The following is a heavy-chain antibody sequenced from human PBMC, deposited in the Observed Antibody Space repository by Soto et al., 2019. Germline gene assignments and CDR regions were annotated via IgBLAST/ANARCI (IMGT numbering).Heavy chain of an antibody. CDR2: IYYSGST. CDR3: ARAVVYDYVWGSYRQKNYYFEY. D-gene: IGHD3-16*02. V-gene: IGHV4-30-4*01. J-gene: IGHJ4*02. CDR1: GGSISSGDYY. Sequence: TLSLTCTVSGGSISSGDYYWSWIRQPPGKGLEWIGYIYYSGSTYYNPSLKSRVTISVDTSKNQFSLKLSSVTAADTAVYYCARAVVYDYVWGSYRQKNYYFEYWGQGTLVTVS.